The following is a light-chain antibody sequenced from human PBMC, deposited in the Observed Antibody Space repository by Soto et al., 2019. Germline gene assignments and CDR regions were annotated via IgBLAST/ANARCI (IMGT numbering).Light chain of an antibody. CDR2: DAS. CDR1: QSISSW. Sequence: DIQMTQSPYSLSAAVGDRVTIACRASQSISSWLAWYQQKPGKAPKLLIYDASSLESGVPSRFSGSGSGTEFTLTISSLQPDDFATYYCQQYNSYWTFGQGTKVDIK. J-gene: IGKJ1*01. CDR3: QQYNSYWT. V-gene: IGKV1-5*01.